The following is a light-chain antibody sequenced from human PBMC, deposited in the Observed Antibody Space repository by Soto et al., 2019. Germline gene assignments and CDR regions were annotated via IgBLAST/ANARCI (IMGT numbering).Light chain of an antibody. Sequence: QSVLTQPPSVSGAPGQRVTISCTGSSSNIGASYYVHWYQQLPGTAPKLLMYGNSNRPSGVPDRFSGSKSGTSASLAITGLQAEVEADYYCQSYDSSLSGYVFGTRTKLTVL. CDR2: GNS. CDR3: QSYDSSLSGYV. J-gene: IGLJ1*01. V-gene: IGLV1-40*01. CDR1: SSNIGASYY.